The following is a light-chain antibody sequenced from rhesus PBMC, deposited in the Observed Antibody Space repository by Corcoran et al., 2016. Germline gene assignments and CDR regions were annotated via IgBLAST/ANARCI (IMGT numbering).Light chain of an antibody. CDR1: ESVTTY. J-gene: IGKJ2*01. CDR2: GAS. CDR3: YQHSSGYS. Sequence: QVILTQSPATLSLSPGERATLSCRASESVTTYLAWSQQKPGQAPRLLIYGASSRATGIPDRFSASGAGTDFTLTISSLEPEDVGVYHCYQHSSGYSFGQGTKVEI. V-gene: IGKV3-10*01.